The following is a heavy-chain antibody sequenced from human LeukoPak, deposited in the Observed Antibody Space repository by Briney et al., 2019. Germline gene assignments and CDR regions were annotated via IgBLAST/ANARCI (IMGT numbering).Heavy chain of an antibody. CDR1: RGFISGYY. CDR3: ARHVVVPAPMVDP. J-gene: IGHJ5*02. D-gene: IGHD2-2*01. V-gene: IGHV4-59*01. Sequence: KASETLSLTCTVSRGFISGYYWSWIRQPPGKGLAWIGNIYNSGSANYNPSLKSRVTISVDTSKNQFSLKLTSVTAADTAVYYCARHVVVPAPMVDPWGQGTLVTVSS. CDR2: IYNSGSA.